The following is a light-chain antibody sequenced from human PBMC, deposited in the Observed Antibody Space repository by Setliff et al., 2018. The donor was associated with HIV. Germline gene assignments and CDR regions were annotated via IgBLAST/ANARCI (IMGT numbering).Light chain of an antibody. CDR3: SSYTSTTPLYV. CDR2: DVN. CDR1: SSDVGTYNF. Sequence: QSALTQPASVSGSPGQPITISCTGTSSDVGTYNFASWYQQHPGKAPKLLIYDVNNRPSGVSNRFSGSKSGNTASLTISGLQAEDEADYHCSSYTSTTPLYVFGTGTKGTVL. V-gene: IGLV2-14*03. J-gene: IGLJ1*01.